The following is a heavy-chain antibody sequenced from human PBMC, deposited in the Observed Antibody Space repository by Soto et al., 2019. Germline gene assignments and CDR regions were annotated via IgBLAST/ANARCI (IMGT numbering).Heavy chain of an antibody. CDR2: ISSSGSTI. CDR1: GFTFSDYY. CDR3: ATEAVAGEGGAFDI. D-gene: IGHD6-19*01. J-gene: IGHJ3*02. V-gene: IGHV3-11*01. Sequence: GGSLRLSCAASGFTFSDYYMSWIRQAPGKGLEWVSYISSSGSTIYYADSVKGRFTISRDNAKNSLYLQMNSLRAEDTAVYYCATEAVAGEGGAFDIWGQGTMVTISS.